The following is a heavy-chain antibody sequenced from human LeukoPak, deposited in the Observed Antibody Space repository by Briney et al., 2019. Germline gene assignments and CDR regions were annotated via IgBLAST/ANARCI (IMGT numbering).Heavy chain of an antibody. Sequence: PGGSLRLSCAASGFTFSSYSMNWVRQAPGKGLEWVSSISSSSSYIYYADSVKGRFTISRGNAKNSLYLQMNSLRAEDTAVYYCARDRWYYYGSGPYYYYGMDVWGKGTTVTVSS. CDR1: GFTFSSYS. V-gene: IGHV3-21*01. D-gene: IGHD3-10*01. CDR3: ARDRWYYYGSGPYYYYGMDV. J-gene: IGHJ6*04. CDR2: ISSSSSYI.